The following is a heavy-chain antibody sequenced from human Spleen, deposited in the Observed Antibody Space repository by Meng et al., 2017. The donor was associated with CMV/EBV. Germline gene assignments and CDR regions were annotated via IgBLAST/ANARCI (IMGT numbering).Heavy chain of an antibody. Sequence: SLKISCAVSGFTFSTYEMNWVRQAPGKGLEWVSYISTGGTTIYYADSVKGRFTISRDNAKNSLYLQMNSLRAEDTAVYYCARGYSSSVDDAFDIWGQGTMVTVSS. V-gene: IGHV3-48*03. CDR2: ISTGGTTI. J-gene: IGHJ3*02. D-gene: IGHD6-13*01. CDR3: ARGYSSSVDDAFDI. CDR1: GFTFSTYE.